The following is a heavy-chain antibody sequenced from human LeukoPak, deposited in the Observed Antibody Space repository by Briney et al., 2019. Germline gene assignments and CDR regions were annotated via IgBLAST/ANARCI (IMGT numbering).Heavy chain of an antibody. CDR3: ARDLRQQLVPIYYYYGMDV. D-gene: IGHD6-13*01. V-gene: IGHV4-4*07. CDR1: GGSISSYY. J-gene: IGHJ6*02. Sequence: KPSETLSLTCTVSGGSISSYYWSWIRQPAGKGLEWIGRIYTSGSTNYNPSLKSRVTMSVDTSKNQFSLKLSSVTAADTAVYYCARDLRQQLVPIYYYYGMDVWGQGITVTVSS. CDR2: IYTSGST.